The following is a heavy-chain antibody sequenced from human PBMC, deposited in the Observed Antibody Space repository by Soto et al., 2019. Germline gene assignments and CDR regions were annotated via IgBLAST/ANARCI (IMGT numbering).Heavy chain of an antibody. CDR1: GYTFTSYG. CDR2: ISAYNGNT. J-gene: IGHJ4*02. V-gene: IGHV1-18*01. D-gene: IGHD5-12*01. CDR3: ATNPPDIVATIHFDY. Sequence: QVPLVQSGAEVKKPGAAVKVSCKASGYTFTSYGISWVRQAPGQGLEWMRWISAYNGNTNYAQKLQGRVTMTTDTSTSTGYVGLRSLRSDDTPVYYCATNPPDIVATIHFDYWGQGTLVTVSS.